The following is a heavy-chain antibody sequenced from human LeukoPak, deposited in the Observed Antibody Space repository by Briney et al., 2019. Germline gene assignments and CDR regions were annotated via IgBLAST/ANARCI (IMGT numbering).Heavy chain of an antibody. V-gene: IGHV2-70*11. CDR2: IDWDDDK. J-gene: IGHJ3*02. CDR3: ARMTPRLTDAFDI. CDR1: GFSLSTSGMC. Sequence: SGPTPVNPTQTLTLTCTFSGFSLSTSGMCVSWIRQPPGKAPEWLARIDWDDDKYYSTSLKTRLTISKDTSKNQVVLTMTNMGPVDTATYYCARMTPRLTDAFDIWGQGTMVTVSS.